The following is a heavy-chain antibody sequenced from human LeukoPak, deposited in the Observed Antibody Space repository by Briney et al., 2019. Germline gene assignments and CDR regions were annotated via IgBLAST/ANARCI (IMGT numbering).Heavy chain of an antibody. V-gene: IGHV1-24*01. CDR1: GYTLTELS. D-gene: IGHD4-23*01. Sequence: ASVKVSCKVSGYTLTELSMHWVRQAPGKGLEWMGGFDPEDGETIYAQKFQGRVTMTEDTSTDTAYMELSSLRSEDTAVYYCATKSPYYGGRWAPYYFDYWGRGTLVTVSS. CDR3: ATKSPYYGGRWAPYYFDY. CDR2: FDPEDGET. J-gene: IGHJ4*02.